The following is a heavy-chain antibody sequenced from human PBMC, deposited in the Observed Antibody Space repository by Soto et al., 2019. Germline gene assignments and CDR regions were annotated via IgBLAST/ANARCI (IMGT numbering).Heavy chain of an antibody. J-gene: IGHJ4*01. CDR3: ARLVGYCSGGSCEGDDY. CDR2: ISAYNGNT. CDR1: GFTFSSYG. Sequence: GGSMKVSRQASGFTFSSYGISWVRQAPGQGLEWMGWISAYNGNTNYAQKLQGRVTMTTDTSTSTAYMELRSLRSDDTAVYYCARLVGYCSGGSCEGDDYWG. V-gene: IGHV1-18*01. D-gene: IGHD2-15*01.